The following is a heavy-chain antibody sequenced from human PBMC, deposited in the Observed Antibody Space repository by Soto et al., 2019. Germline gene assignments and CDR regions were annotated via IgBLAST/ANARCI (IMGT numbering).Heavy chain of an antibody. J-gene: IGHJ4*02. CDR3: ARDRLMGQYFGS. V-gene: IGHV4-31*03. CDR2: INYSGST. CDR1: GGSISSGSYY. Sequence: SETLSLTCTVTGGSISSGSYYWSWIRQHPGKGLEWIGNINYSGSTYYNPSLKSRVLMSVDASQNQFFLKLTSVTAADTAIYYCARDRLMGQYFGSWGQGTLVTVS. D-gene: IGHD3-10*01.